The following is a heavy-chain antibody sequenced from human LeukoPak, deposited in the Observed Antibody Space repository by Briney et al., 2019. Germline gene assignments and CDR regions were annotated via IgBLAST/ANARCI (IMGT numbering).Heavy chain of an antibody. D-gene: IGHD3-10*01. Sequence: GGSLRLSCAASGFTFSSYAMRWVRQAPGKGLEWVSAISGSGGSTYYADSVKGRFTISRDNSKNTLYLQMNSLRAEDTAVYYCAKGHRGTMVRGAIDYWGQGTLVTVSS. CDR1: GFTFSSYA. J-gene: IGHJ4*02. CDR2: ISGSGGST. CDR3: AKGHRGTMVRGAIDY. V-gene: IGHV3-23*01.